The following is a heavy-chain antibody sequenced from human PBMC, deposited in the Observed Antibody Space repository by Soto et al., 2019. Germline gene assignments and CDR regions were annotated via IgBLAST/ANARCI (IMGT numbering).Heavy chain of an antibody. CDR2: IWYDGSNK. D-gene: IGHD5-12*01. J-gene: IGHJ6*02. CDR1: GFTFSSYG. V-gene: IGHV3-33*01. CDR3: ARDKVANYYYYGMDV. Sequence: SLRLSFAAAGFTFSSYGMHWVRQAPGKGLEWVAVIWYDGSNKYYADSVKGRFTISRDNSKNTLYLQMNSLRAEDTAVYYCARDKVANYYYYGMDVWGQGTTVTVSS.